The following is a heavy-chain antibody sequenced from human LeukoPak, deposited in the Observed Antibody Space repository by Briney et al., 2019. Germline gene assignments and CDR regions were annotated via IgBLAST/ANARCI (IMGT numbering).Heavy chain of an antibody. CDR2: ISYDGSNK. CDR3: AKESYDSSGYSHFDY. D-gene: IGHD3-22*01. V-gene: IGHV3-30*04. J-gene: IGHJ4*02. CDR1: GFTFSNFA. Sequence: GRSLRLSCAASGFTFSNFAMHWVRQAPGKGLEWAAVISYDGSNKYYADSVKGRFTISRDNSKNTLYLQMNSLRAEDTAVYYCAKESYDSSGYSHFDYWGQGTLVTVSS.